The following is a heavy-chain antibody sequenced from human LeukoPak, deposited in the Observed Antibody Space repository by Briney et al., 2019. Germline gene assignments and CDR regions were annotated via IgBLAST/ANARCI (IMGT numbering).Heavy chain of an antibody. J-gene: IGHJ4*02. CDR1: GYMFTSYW. CDR2: IYPGDSDT. D-gene: IGHD2-21*02. Sequence: GESLKISCKGSGYMFTSYWIGRVRQMPGKGLEWMGIIYPGDSDTTYSPSFRGAVSISTDKSISTAYLQWITLKASDTAMYYCARLGPVTATYFFGYWGQGTLVTVSS. V-gene: IGHV5-51*01. CDR3: ARLGPVTATYFFGY.